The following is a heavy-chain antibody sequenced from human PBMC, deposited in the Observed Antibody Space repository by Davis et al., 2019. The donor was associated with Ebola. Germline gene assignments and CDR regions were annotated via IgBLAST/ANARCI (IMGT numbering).Heavy chain of an antibody. J-gene: IGHJ4*02. CDR2: IIPIFGTA. CDR3: ARGWQLVSVLDY. Sequence: SVTVSCKASVGTFSRYAISWVRQAPGQGLEWMGGIIPIFGTATYAQKFQGRVTITADKSTSTAYMELSSLRSEDTAVYYCARGWQLVSVLDYWGQGTLVTVSS. D-gene: IGHD6-6*01. V-gene: IGHV1-69*06. CDR1: VGTFSRYA.